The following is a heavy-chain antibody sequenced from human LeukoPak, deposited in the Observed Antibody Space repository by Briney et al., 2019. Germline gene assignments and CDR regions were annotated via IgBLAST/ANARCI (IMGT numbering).Heavy chain of an antibody. J-gene: IGHJ2*01. D-gene: IGHD3-10*01. V-gene: IGHV3-43*02. Sequence: GGSLRLSCAASGFTFDDYAMHWVRQAPGKGLEWVSLISGDGGSTYYADSVKGRFTISRDNSKNSLYLQMNSLRTEDTALYYCAKPSHYYGPYWYFDLWGRGTLVTVSS. CDR2: ISGDGGST. CDR3: AKPSHYYGPYWYFDL. CDR1: GFTFDDYA.